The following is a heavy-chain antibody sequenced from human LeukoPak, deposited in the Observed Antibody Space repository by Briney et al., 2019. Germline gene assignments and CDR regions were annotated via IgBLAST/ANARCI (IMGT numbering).Heavy chain of an antibody. Sequence: GGSLRLSCAASGFTFDDYGMSWVRQAPGKGLEWVSSINWNGGTTDYADSVKGRFTISRDNAKNSLYLQMNSLRAEDTALYYCARVTYYYDSSGYYRLDYYYMDVWGKGTTVTVSS. CDR1: GFTFDDYG. J-gene: IGHJ6*03. V-gene: IGHV3-20*04. CDR2: INWNGGTT. CDR3: ARVTYYYDSSGYYRLDYYYMDV. D-gene: IGHD3-22*01.